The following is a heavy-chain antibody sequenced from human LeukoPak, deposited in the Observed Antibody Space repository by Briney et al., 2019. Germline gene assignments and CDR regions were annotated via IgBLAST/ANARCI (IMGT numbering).Heavy chain of an antibody. Sequence: ASVNVSCKASGYTFTSYYMHWVRQAPGQGLEWMGIINPSGGSTSYAQKFQGRVTMTRDTSTSTVYMEPSSLRSEDTAVYYCARDFVRSGARPDGFQHWGQGTLVTVSS. CDR2: INPSGGST. CDR1: GYTFTSYY. D-gene: IGHD2-15*01. V-gene: IGHV1-46*01. CDR3: ARDFVRSGARPDGFQH. J-gene: IGHJ1*01.